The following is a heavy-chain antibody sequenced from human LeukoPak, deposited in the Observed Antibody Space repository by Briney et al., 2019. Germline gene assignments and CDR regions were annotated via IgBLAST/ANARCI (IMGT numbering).Heavy chain of an antibody. CDR3: AREASGHYCDL. CDR1: GFTFSSYG. J-gene: IGHJ5*02. CDR2: IWYAGSKA. V-gene: IGHV3-33*01. Sequence: GGSLRLSCEVSGFTFSSYGMHWVRQAPGKGLEWVAIIWYAGSKAEYAVSVKGRFTVSRDDSKNTLHLQMDSLRAEDTAVYYCAREASGHYCDLWGQGTLVTVSS. D-gene: IGHD3-3*01.